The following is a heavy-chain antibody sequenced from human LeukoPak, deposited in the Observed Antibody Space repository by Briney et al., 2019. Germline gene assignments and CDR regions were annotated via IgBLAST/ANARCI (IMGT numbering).Heavy chain of an antibody. D-gene: IGHD6-13*01. CDR1: GFSFSSYA. CDR2: ISGSGGNT. V-gene: IGHV3-23*01. CDR3: AKVSWANYFDY. J-gene: IGHJ4*02. Sequence: GGSLRLSCAASGFSFSSYAMSWVRQAPGKGLEWVSAISGSGGNTYYADYVRGRFTISRDNSKNTLYLQMNSLRAEDTAIYYCAKVSWANYFDYWGQGTLVTVSS.